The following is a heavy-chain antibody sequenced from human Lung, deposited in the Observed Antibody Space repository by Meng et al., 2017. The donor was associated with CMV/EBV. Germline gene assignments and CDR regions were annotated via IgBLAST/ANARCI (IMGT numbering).Heavy chain of an antibody. V-gene: IGHV3-48*03. CDR2: ISSSGSTI. D-gene: IGHD5-12*01. CDR3: ARDLSGYSGYGGEGDY. CDR1: GFTFSSYE. Sequence: GGSLRPSCAASGFTFSSYEMNWVRQAPGKGLEWVSYISSSGSTIYYADSVKGRFTISRDNAKNSLYLQMNSLRAEDTAVYYCARDLSGYSGYGGEGDYWGQGXLVTVSS. J-gene: IGHJ4*02.